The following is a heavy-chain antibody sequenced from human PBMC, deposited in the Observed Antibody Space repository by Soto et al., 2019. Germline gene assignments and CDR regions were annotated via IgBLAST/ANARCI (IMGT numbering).Heavy chain of an antibody. CDR2: IKQDGSEK. V-gene: IGHV3-7*03. D-gene: IGHD3-22*01. J-gene: IGHJ4*02. Sequence: GGSLRLSCAASGFTFSSYWMSWVRQAPGKGLEWVANIKQDGSEKYYVDSVKGRFTISRDNAKNSLYLQVNSLRAEDTAVYYCARDSPYYYDSSGYGYWGQGTLVTVSS. CDR3: ARDSPYYYDSSGYGY. CDR1: GFTFSSYW.